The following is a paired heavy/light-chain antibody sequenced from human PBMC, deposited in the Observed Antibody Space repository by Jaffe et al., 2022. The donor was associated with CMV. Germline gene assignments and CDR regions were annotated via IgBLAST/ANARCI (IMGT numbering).Heavy chain of an antibody. D-gene: IGHD2-21*02. CDR1: GFSFSIYN. J-gene: IGHJ4*02. V-gene: IGHV3-21*06. CDR2: ISTGFTSI. Sequence: EVQLVESGGGLVKPGGSLRLSCAASGFSFSIYNFNWVRQAPGKGLEWVSSISTGFTSISYADSVKGRFTISRDNPKNSLYLQMNSLRPEDTAVYYCARDLYCTGGDCYPLDYWGQGTLVTVSS. CDR3: ARDLYCTGGDCYPLDY.
Light chain of an antibody. CDR1: QSLLHSDGRTY. V-gene: IGKV2-29*02. CDR3: MQGMQFPRS. Sequence: DIVMTQTPPSLSVTPGQPASISCKSSQSLLHSDGRTYLYWYLQKAGQSPQLLIYEVSRRFSGLPERFSGSGSGTDFTLKISRVEAEDVGIYYCMQGMQFPRSFGGGTKVEIK. J-gene: IGKJ4*01. CDR2: EVS.